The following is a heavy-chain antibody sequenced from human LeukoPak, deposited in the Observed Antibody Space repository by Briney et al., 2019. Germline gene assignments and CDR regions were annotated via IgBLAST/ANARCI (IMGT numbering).Heavy chain of an antibody. D-gene: IGHD2-2*03. J-gene: IGHJ4*02. CDR1: GGSISSYY. V-gene: IGHV4-59*01. CDR3: ARAPDPWIFDY. Sequence: PSETLSLTCTVSGGSISSYYWSWIRQPPGKGLEWIGYIYYSGSTNYNPSLKSRVTISVDTSKNQFSLKLSSVTATDTAVYYCARAPDPWIFDYWGQGTLVTVSS. CDR2: IYYSGST.